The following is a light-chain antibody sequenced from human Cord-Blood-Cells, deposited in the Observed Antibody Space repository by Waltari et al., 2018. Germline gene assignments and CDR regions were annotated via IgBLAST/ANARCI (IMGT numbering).Light chain of an antibody. CDR1: SSDVGGYNY. V-gene: IGLV2-14*01. Sequence: QSALTQPASVSGSPGQSITISCTGTSSDVGGYNYVSWYQQHPGKAPKRMIYEVSNRHSGVSNRFSGSKSGNTASLTISGLQAEDEADYYCSSYTSSSTLVFGGGTKLTVL. J-gene: IGLJ3*02. CDR3: SSYTSSSTLV. CDR2: EVS.